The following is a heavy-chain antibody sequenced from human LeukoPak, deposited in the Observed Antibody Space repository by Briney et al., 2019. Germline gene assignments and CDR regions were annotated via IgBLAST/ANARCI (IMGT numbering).Heavy chain of an antibody. CDR1: GGSISSYY. Sequence: PSETLSLTCTVSGGSISSYYWSWIRQPPGKGLEWIGYIYYSGSTNYNPSLKSRVTISVDTSKNQFSLKLSSVTAADTAVYYCARHRQQLSLFDYWGQGTLVTVSS. V-gene: IGHV4-59*08. CDR2: IYYSGST. J-gene: IGHJ4*02. D-gene: IGHD6-13*01. CDR3: ARHRQQLSLFDY.